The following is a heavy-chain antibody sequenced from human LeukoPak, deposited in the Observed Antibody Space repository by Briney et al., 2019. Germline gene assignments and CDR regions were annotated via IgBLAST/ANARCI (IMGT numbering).Heavy chain of an antibody. CDR1: GFTFSSYD. CDR2: IDTTGDA. Sequence: GGSLRLSCAGSGFTFSSYDMHWVRQAAGKGLEWVSGIDTTGDAYHSGSVKGRFTISRENAKNSLFLQMNSLRDGDTAVYYCARGCDSSSCYYYWGQGTLVTVSS. D-gene: IGHD2-2*01. V-gene: IGHV3-13*01. CDR3: ARGCDSSSCYYY. J-gene: IGHJ4*02.